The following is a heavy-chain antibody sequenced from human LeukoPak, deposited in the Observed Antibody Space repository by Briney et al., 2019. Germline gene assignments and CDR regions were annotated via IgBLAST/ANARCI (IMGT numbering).Heavy chain of an antibody. CDR3: TREISSSPIDT. J-gene: IGHJ3*02. CDR2: LSYTGTT. CDR1: GDSISGSGNH. V-gene: IGHV4-39*02. Sequence: SETLSLTCTVSGDSISGSGNHWGWIRQPPGKGLEWIGSLSYTGTTHYNPSLKSRVTISFDTSKNQVSLNLISVTAADTAVYFCTREISSSPIDTWGQGTMVTVSS. D-gene: IGHD6-13*01.